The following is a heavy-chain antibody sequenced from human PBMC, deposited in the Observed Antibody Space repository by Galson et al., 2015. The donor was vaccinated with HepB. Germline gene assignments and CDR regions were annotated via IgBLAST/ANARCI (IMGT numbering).Heavy chain of an antibody. CDR3: AHRSSWSKGDAFDI. CDR2: IYWDDDK. D-gene: IGHD6-13*01. J-gene: IGHJ3*02. V-gene: IGHV2-5*02. Sequence: PALVKPTQTLTLTCTFSGFSLSTSGVGVGWIRQPPGKALEWLALIYWDDDKRYSPSLKSRLTITKDTSKNQVVLTMTNMDPVDTATYYCAHRSSWSKGDAFDIWGQGTMVTVSS. CDR1: GFSLSTSGVG.